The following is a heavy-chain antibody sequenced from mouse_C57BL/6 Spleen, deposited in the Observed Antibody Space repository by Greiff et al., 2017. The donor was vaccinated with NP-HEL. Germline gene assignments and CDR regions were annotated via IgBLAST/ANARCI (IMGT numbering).Heavy chain of an antibody. D-gene: IGHD2-4*01. CDR3: VREGVYYDLAWFAY. CDR2: IRSKSNNYAT. CDR1: GFSFNTYA. J-gene: IGHJ3*01. V-gene: IGHV10-1*01. Sequence: EVQGVESGGGLVQPKGSLKLSCAASGFSFNTYAMNWVRQAPGKGLEWVARIRSKSNNYATYYADSVKDRFTISRDDSESMLYLQMNNLKTEDTAMYYCVREGVYYDLAWFAYWGQGTLVTVSA.